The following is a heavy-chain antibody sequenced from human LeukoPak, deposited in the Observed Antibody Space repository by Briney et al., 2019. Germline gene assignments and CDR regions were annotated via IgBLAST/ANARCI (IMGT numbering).Heavy chain of an antibody. Sequence: SGGSLRLSWAASGFTFSSYAMSWVRQAPGKGLEWVSAISNSSGNTYCADSVKGRFTISRDNSKNTLYLQMNSLRAEDTAVYYCAKDQPSCGTTKSCYTGNFDYWGQGTLVTVSS. D-gene: IGHD2-2*02. J-gene: IGHJ4*02. V-gene: IGHV3-23*01. CDR1: GFTFSSYA. CDR2: ISNSSGNT. CDR3: AKDQPSCGTTKSCYTGNFDY.